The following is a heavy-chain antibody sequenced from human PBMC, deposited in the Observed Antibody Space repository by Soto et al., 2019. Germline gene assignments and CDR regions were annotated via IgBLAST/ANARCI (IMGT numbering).Heavy chain of an antibody. Sequence: PSETLSLTCTVSGGSISSSSYYWGWIRQPPGKGLEWIGSIYYSGSTYYNPSLKSRVTISVDTSKNQFSLKLSSVTAADTAVYYCARLGYYDSGKLDYWGQGTQVTVSS. CDR1: GGSISSSSYY. CDR2: IYYSGST. J-gene: IGHJ4*02. CDR3: ARLGYYDSGKLDY. D-gene: IGHD3-22*01. V-gene: IGHV4-39*01.